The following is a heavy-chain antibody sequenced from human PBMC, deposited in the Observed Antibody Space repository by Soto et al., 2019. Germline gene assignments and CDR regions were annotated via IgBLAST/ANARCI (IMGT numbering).Heavy chain of an antibody. CDR3: AKDLSGYPDY. D-gene: IGHD3-9*01. J-gene: IGHJ4*02. CDR1: GFTFSSYA. CDR2: ISGGGGNK. Sequence: GGSLRLSCAASGFTFSSYAMSWVRQAPGKGLEWVAVISGGGGNKYYADSVKGRFTISRDNSKNTLYLQMNSLRAEDTAVYYCAKDLSGYPDYWGQGTLVTVSS. V-gene: IGHV3-23*01.